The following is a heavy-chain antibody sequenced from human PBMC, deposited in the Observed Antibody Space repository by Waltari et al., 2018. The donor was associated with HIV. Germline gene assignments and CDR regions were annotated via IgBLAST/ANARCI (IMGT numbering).Heavy chain of an antibody. J-gene: IGHJ4*02. V-gene: IGHV3-30*04. D-gene: IGHD2-2*01. CDR1: GSTFSSYA. CDR2: ISYDGSNK. Sequence: QVQLVESGGGVVQPGRSLSLSCGASGSTFSSYAMHWVRQAPGKGLEWVAVISYDGSNKYYADSVKGRFTISRDNSKNTLYLQMNSLRAEDTAVYYCAREQMLTTLGFDYWGQGTLVTVSS. CDR3: AREQMLTTLGFDY.